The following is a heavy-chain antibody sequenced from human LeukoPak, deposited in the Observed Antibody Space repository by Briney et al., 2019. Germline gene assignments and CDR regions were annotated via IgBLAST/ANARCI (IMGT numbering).Heavy chain of an antibody. CDR3: ARENYCTYGVCWAFDP. CDR2: IYYTGSS. CDR1: GGSISSSDYY. V-gene: IGHV4-39*07. Sequence: SETLSLTCTVSGGSISSSDYYWGWIRQPPGKGLEWIGNIYYTGSSSYNSSLKSRATISVDTSKNQFSLQLSSVTAADTAVYCCARENYCTYGVCWAFDPWGQGTLVTVSS. D-gene: IGHD2-8*01. J-gene: IGHJ5*02.